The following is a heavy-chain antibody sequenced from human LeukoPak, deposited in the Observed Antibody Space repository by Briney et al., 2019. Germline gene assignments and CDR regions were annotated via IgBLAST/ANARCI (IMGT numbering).Heavy chain of an antibody. V-gene: IGHV3-53*01. CDR3: AVEGFDI. CDR1: GFSVFSNY. CDR2: SYRRDTT. D-gene: IGHD1-1*01. Sequence: HPGGSLRLSCAASGFSVFSNYMTWVRQAPGKGLEWVAVSYRRDTTFYADAVKGRFTISRDNSKNTLYLQMSSLRAEDTAVYYCAVEGFDIWGHGTMVTVSS. J-gene: IGHJ3*02.